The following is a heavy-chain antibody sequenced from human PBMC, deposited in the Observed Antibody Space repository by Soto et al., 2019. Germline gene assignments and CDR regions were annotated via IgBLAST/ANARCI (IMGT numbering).Heavy chain of an antibody. CDR1: GGSISSYY. Sequence: SETLSLTCTVSGGSISSYYWSWIRQPPGKGLEWIGYIYYSGSTNYNPSLKSRVTISVDTSKNQFSLKLSSVTAADTAVYYCVTRSGWYTDPYYFDYWGQGTLVTVS. CDR3: VTRSGWYTDPYYFDY. CDR2: IYYSGST. J-gene: IGHJ4*02. V-gene: IGHV4-59*01. D-gene: IGHD6-19*01.